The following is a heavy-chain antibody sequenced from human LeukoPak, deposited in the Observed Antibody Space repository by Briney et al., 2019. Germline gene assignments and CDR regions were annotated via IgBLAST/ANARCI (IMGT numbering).Heavy chain of an antibody. CDR3: ARGPYSYDSSGAFDI. J-gene: IGHJ3*02. CDR2: IYYTGST. Sequence: PSETLSLTCTVSGGSVSSYYWNWIRQPPGKGLEWIGYIYYTGSTNYNPSLKSRVTISVDTSKNQFSLKLSSVTAADTAVYFCARGPYSYDSSGAFDIWGQGTMVTVSS. D-gene: IGHD3-22*01. CDR1: GGSVSSYY. V-gene: IGHV4-59*08.